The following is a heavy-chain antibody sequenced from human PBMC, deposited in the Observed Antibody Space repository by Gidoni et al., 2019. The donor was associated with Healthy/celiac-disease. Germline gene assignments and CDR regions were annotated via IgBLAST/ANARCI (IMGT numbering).Heavy chain of an antibody. D-gene: IGHD6-13*01. V-gene: IGHV1-69*01. J-gene: IGHJ4*02. Sequence: QVQLVQSGAEVKKPGSSVTVSCKASGGTFSSYAISWVRQAPGQGLEWMGGIIPIFGTANYAQKFQGRVTITADESTSTAYMELSSLRSEDTAVYYCAREWGGIAAAGTGYFDYWGQGTLVTVSS. CDR2: IIPIFGTA. CDR3: AREWGGIAAAGTGYFDY. CDR1: GGTFSSYA.